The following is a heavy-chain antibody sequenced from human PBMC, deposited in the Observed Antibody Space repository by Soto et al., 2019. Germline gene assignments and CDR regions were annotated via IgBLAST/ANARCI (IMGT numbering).Heavy chain of an antibody. V-gene: IGHV3-23*01. Sequence: EVQPLESGGGLVQPGGSLRLSWAASGFTFGSYAMRWVRQAPVKGLEWVSAISGSGVSTYYAVSVKGRFTISRDKSKHTLCLQMNSLRAEDTAVYYWARRGSGSYYDNWGQGTLVTVSS. CDR2: ISGSGVST. CDR3: ARRGSGSYYDN. CDR1: GFTFGSYA. J-gene: IGHJ4*02. D-gene: IGHD1-26*01.